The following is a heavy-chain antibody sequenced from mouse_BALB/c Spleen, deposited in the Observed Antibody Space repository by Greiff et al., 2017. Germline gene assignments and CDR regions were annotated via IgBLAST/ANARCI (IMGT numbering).Heavy chain of an antibody. V-gene: IGHV1S137*01. CDR2: ISTYYGDA. CDR1: GYTFTDYA. D-gene: IGHD2-13*01. Sequence: QVQLKQSGAELVRPGVSVKISCKGSGYTFTDYAMHWVKQSHAKSLEWIGVISTYYGDASYNQKFKGKATMTVDKSSSTAYMELARLTSEDSAIYYCARDGEAMDYWGQGTSVTVSS. J-gene: IGHJ4*01. CDR3: ARDGEAMDY.